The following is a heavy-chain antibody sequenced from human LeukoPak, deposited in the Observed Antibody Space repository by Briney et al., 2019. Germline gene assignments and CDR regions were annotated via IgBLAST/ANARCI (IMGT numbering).Heavy chain of an antibody. CDR3: ARDRYGSGSYFPFDP. CDR2: IYTSGST. J-gene: IGHJ5*02. Sequence: PSETLSLTCTVSGGSISSYYRSWIRQPAGKGLEWIGRIYTSGSTNYNPSLKSRVTMSVDTSKNQFSLKLSSVTAADTAVYYCARDRYGSGSYFPFDPWGQGTLVTVSS. V-gene: IGHV4-4*07. D-gene: IGHD3-10*01. CDR1: GGSISSYY.